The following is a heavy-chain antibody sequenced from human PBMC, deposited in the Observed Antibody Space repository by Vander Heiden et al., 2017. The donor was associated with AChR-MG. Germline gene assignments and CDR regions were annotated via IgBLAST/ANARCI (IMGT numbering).Heavy chain of an antibody. V-gene: IGHV4-34*01. J-gene: IGHJ4*02. CDR3: ARGRGRYSSSSVFGY. CDR2: INHSGST. CDR1: GGSFSGYY. D-gene: IGHD6-6*01. Sequence: QVQLQQWGAGLLKPSETLSLTCAVYGGSFSGYYWSWIRQPPGKGLEWIGEINHSGSTNYNPSLKSRVTISVDTSKNQFSLKLSSVTAADTAVYYCARGRGRYSSSSVFGYWGQGTLVTVSS.